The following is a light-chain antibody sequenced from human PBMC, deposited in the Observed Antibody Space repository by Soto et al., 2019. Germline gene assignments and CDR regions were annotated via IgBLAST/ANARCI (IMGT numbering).Light chain of an antibody. CDR1: QSLSSSY. J-gene: IGKJ4*01. CDR2: DAS. Sequence: ESVFTQSPGTLSLSPVERATLSFRASQSLSSSYLAWYQQKPGQAPRLLIYDASSRATGIPDRFSGSGSGTDFTLTISRLEPEDFAVYYCQQYGSSPLTFGGGTKVDI. V-gene: IGKV3-20*01. CDR3: QQYGSSPLT.